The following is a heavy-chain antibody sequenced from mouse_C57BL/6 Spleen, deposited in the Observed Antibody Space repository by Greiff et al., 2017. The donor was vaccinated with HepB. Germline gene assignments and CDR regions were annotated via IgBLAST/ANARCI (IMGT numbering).Heavy chain of an antibody. CDR2: IWTGGGT. J-gene: IGHJ1*03. CDR3: ARNLGAYYYGSSSDFDV. CDR1: GFSLTSYA. V-gene: IGHV2-9-1*01. Sequence: QVQLKESGPGLVAPSQSLSITCTVSGFSLTSYAISWVRQPPGKGLEWLGVIWTGGGTNYNSALKSRLSNRKDNTKSQVFLKMNSLQTDDTARYYCARNLGAYYYGSSSDFDVWGTGTTVTVSS. D-gene: IGHD1-1*01.